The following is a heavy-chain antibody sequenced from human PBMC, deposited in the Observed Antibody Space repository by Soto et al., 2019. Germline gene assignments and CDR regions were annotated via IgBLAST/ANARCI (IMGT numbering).Heavy chain of an antibody. J-gene: IGHJ6*02. Sequence: PGGSLRLSCAASGFTFSDYYMSWIRQAPGKGLEWVSYISSSSSYTNYADSVKGRFTISRDNAKNSLYLQMNSLRAEDTAVYYCAREIRGNSLYYYYGMDVWGQGTTVTVSS. CDR1: GFTFSDYY. CDR2: ISSSSSYT. V-gene: IGHV3-11*06. CDR3: AREIRGNSLYYYYGMDV. D-gene: IGHD2-21*02.